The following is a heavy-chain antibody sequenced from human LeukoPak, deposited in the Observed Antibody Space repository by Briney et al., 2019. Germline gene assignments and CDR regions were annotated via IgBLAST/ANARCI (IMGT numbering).Heavy chain of an antibody. Sequence: KSGGSLRLSCAASGFTFSSYSMNWVRQAPGKGLEWVSSISSSSSYIYYADSVKGRFTISRDNAKNSLYLQMNSLRAEDTAVYYCARVVGVVIREGWFDPWGQGTLVTVSS. CDR2: ISSSSSYI. V-gene: IGHV3-21*01. CDR3: ARVVGVVIREGWFDP. J-gene: IGHJ5*02. CDR1: GFTFSSYS. D-gene: IGHD3-3*01.